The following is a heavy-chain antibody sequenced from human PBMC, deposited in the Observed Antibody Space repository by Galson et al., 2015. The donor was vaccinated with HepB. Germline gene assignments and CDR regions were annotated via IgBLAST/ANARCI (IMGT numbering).Heavy chain of an antibody. CDR3: ARDYYDSSGYYYNDAFDI. CDR2: ISSSGSTI. D-gene: IGHD3-22*01. J-gene: IGHJ3*02. Sequence: SLRLSCAASGFTFSDYYMSWIRQAPGKGLEWVSYISSSGSTIYYADSVMGRFTISRDNAKNSLYLQMNSLRAEDTAVYYCARDYYDSSGYYYNDAFDIWGPGTMVTVSS. V-gene: IGHV3-11*01. CDR1: GFTFSDYY.